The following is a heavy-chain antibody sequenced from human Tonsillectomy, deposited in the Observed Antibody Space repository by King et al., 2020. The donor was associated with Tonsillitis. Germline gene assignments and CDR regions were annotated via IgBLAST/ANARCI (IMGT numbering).Heavy chain of an antibody. D-gene: IGHD2-2*01. CDR2: ISAGGTDT. Sequence: VQLVESGGGLAHPGDSLRLSCAASGFTFSNYAMTWVREAPAMGLEWVAAISAGGTDTYYADSVKGRFTVSRDNSTNTLYLQTTSLGATDTGVYYCAKLEGAGCYYCVMDVWDQGTTVTVSS. CDR3: AKLEGAGCYYCVMDV. V-gene: IGHV3-23*04. J-gene: IGHJ6*02. CDR1: GFTFSNYA.